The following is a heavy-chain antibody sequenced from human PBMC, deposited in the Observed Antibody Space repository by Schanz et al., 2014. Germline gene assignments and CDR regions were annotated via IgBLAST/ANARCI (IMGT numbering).Heavy chain of an antibody. CDR1: GYTLSAYS. V-gene: IGHV1-46*03. CDR3: AGAFDSSGYYFDY. CDR2: VNPSVRGT. D-gene: IGHD3-22*01. J-gene: IGHJ4*02. Sequence: QVQLVQSGTQVKKPGASVKVSCKASGYTLSAYSLHWVRQAPGQGLEWMGIVNPSVRGTHFAREFQGRGTVASDTSTSTVYMELSGLRSEDTAVYYCAGAFDSSGYYFDYWGQGTLVTVSS.